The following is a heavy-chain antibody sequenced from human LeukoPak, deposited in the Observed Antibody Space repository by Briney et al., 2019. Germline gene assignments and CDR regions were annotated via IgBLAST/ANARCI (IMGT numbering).Heavy chain of an antibody. D-gene: IGHD5-12*01. V-gene: IGHV4-30-4*01. Sequence: SQTLSLTCTVSGGSISSGDYYWSWIRQPPGKGLEWIGYIYYSGSTYYNPSLKSRVTISVDTSKNQFSLKLSSVTAADTAVYYCARDHYPQWLRYNWFDPWGQGTLVTVSS. CDR3: ARDHYPQWLRYNWFDP. J-gene: IGHJ5*02. CDR1: GGSISSGDYY. CDR2: IYYSGST.